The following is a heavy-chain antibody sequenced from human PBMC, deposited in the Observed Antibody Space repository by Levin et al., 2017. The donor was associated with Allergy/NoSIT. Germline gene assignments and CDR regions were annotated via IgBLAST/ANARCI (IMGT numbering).Heavy chain of an antibody. V-gene: IGHV4-39*07. Sequence: SETLSLTCTVSGGSISSSSYFWGWIRQPPGKGLEWIGSIYYSGSTYYNPSLKSRVTISVDTSKNQFSLKLSSVTAADTAVYYCARITMVRGVPNAFDIWGLGTMVTVSS. CDR1: GGSISSSSYF. D-gene: IGHD3-10*01. J-gene: IGHJ3*02. CDR3: ARITMVRGVPNAFDI. CDR2: IYYSGST.